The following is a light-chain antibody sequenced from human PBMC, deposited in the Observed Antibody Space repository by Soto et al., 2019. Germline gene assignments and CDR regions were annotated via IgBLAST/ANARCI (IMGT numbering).Light chain of an antibody. V-gene: IGLV2-8*01. CDR1: SSDVGSYNY. J-gene: IGLJ3*02. CDR2: EVS. Sequence: QSALTQPLSASGSPGQSVTISCTGTSSDVGSYNYVSWYQQHPGKAPKLMIYEVSKRPSGVPDRFSGSKSGNTASLTVSGLQAEDEADYYCSSYAGSKTLFGGGTKVTVL. CDR3: SSYAGSKTL.